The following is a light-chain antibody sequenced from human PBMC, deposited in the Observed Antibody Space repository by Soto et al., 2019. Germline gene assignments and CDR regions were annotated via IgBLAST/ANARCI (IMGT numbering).Light chain of an antibody. CDR3: QQYNNWPLT. CDR2: GAS. Sequence: EIVMTQSPATLSVSPGERATLSCRASQSVSSNLAWYQQKAGQAPRLLIYGASNGATGDPARIRGSGSGTEFTLTISSLQSEDFAVYYCQQYNNWPLTFGGGTKVEIK. CDR1: QSVSSN. V-gene: IGKV3-15*01. J-gene: IGKJ4*01.